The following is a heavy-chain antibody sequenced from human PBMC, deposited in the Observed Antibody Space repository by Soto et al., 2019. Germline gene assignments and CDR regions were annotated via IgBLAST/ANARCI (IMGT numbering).Heavy chain of an antibody. V-gene: IGHV4-61*01. D-gene: IGHD6-13*01. CDR2: IYYSGST. Sequence: QVQLQESGPGLVKPSETLSLTCTVSGGSVSSRSYYWSWIRQPPGKGLEWIGYIYYSGSTNYNPSLKSRVTISLDTSKNQFSLKLTSVTAADTAVYYCARINWFSSSWYYFDYWGQGTLVTVSS. J-gene: IGHJ4*02. CDR3: ARINWFSSSWYYFDY. CDR1: GGSVSSRSYY.